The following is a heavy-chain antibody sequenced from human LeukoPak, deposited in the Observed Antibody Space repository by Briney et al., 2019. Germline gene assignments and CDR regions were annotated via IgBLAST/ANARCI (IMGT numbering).Heavy chain of an antibody. CDR3: AGGYYYDY. CDR2: ISYDESNK. J-gene: IGHJ4*02. CDR1: GFTFSSYA. D-gene: IGHD3-16*01. V-gene: IGHV3-30-3*01. Sequence: GRSLRLSCAASGFTFSSYAMDWVRQAPGKGLEWVAVISYDESNKYYADSVKGRFTISRDNSKNTLYLQMNSLRAEDTAVYYCAGGYYYDYWGQGTLVTVSS.